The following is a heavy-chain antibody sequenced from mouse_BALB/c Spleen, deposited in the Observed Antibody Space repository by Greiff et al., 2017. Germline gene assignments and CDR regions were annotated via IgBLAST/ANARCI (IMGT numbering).Heavy chain of an antibody. CDR2: INSNGGST. D-gene: IGHD2-3*01. Sequence: EVHLVESGGGLVQPAGSLNLSCAASGFPFSSYGMPWVRQTPDKRLELVATINSNGGSTYYPDSVKGRFTISRDTAKNTLYLQMSSLKSENTAMYYCARDEGDGYYDYYAMDYWGQGTSVTVSS. J-gene: IGHJ4*01. V-gene: IGHV5-6-3*01. CDR3: ARDEGDGYYDYYAMDY. CDR1: GFPFSSYG.